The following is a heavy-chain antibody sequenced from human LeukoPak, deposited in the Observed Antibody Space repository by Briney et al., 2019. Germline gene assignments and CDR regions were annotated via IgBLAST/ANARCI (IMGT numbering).Heavy chain of an antibody. CDR1: GGSISSNIHY. J-gene: IGHJ4*02. V-gene: IGHV4-39*01. Sequence: SETLSLTCSVYGGSISSNIHYWGWIRQPPGKGPEWIATVHNTGTTFYNPSLRSRVAISVDTSNNQFSLKLTSVTAADTAVYYCARQLTGTSQWTFDSWGQGALATVSS. CDR2: VHNTGTT. CDR3: ARQLTGTSQWTFDS. D-gene: IGHD2-8*02.